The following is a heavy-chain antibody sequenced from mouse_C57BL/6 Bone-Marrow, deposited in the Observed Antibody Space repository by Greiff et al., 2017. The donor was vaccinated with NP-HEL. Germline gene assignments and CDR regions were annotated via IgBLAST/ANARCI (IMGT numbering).Heavy chain of an antibody. CDR2: VNPGSGGT. CDR3: ASTLYYSNFLDD. J-gene: IGHJ2*01. D-gene: IGHD2-5*01. CDR1: GYAFTNSL. Sequence: QVQLQQSGAELVRPGTSVKVSCKASGYAFTNSLIEWVKQRPGQGLEWIGVVNPGSGGTNYNEKFKGKATLTADKSSSTAYMQLSSLTSEDSAVYFCASTLYYSNFLDDWGQGTTLTVSS. V-gene: IGHV1-54*01.